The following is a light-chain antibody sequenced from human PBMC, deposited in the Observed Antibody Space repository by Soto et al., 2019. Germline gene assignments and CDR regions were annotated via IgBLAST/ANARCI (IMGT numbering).Light chain of an antibody. J-gene: IGKJ4*01. V-gene: IGKV1-12*01. CDR1: QGISNW. CDR3: QQTNTFLPLT. CDR2: AAS. Sequence: DIQMNQSPSSVSASVGDSVTITCRASQGISNWLAWYQQQPGKAPKLLIYAASSLQSGVPSRFSGGGSGTHFTLIISSLQPEDFATYYCQQTNTFLPLTFGGGTKVEIK.